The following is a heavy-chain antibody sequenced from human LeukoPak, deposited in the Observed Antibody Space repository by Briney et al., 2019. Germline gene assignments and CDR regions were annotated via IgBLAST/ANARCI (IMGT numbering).Heavy chain of an antibody. V-gene: IGHV3-30*18. J-gene: IGHJ4*02. CDR1: GFTFSSYG. Sequence: PGRSLRLSCAASGFTFSSYGMHRVRQAPGKGLEWVAVISYDGSKKYCADSVKGRFTISRDNSKNTLYLQMNSLRAEDTAVYYCAKGSTYLDYWGQGTLVTVSS. CDR2: ISYDGSKK. D-gene: IGHD5/OR15-5a*01. CDR3: AKGSTYLDY.